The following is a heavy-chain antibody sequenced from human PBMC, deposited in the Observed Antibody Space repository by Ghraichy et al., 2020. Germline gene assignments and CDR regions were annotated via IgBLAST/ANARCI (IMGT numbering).Heavy chain of an antibody. CDR1: GFSFSSYG. CDR3: AKEDGLGIAAAGTSWFDP. D-gene: IGHD6-13*01. J-gene: IGHJ5*02. CDR2: ISYDGSNK. Sequence: GSLRLSCAASGFSFSSYGMHWVRQAPGKGLEWVAVISYDGSNKYYADSVKGRSTISRDNSKKTLYLQMNSLRTEDTAVYYCAKEDGLGIAAAGTSWFDPWGQGTLVTVSS. V-gene: IGHV3-30*18.